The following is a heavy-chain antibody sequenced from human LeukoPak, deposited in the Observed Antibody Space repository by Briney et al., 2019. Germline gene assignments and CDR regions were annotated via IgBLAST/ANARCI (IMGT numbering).Heavy chain of an antibody. V-gene: IGHV6-1*01. CDR3: ARGDWISGFDP. CDR2: TYYRSKWYD. J-gene: IGHJ5*02. CDR1: GDSVSSNRAG. D-gene: IGHD3/OR15-3a*01. Sequence: SQTLSLTCAISGDSVSSNRAGWNWIRQSPSRGLEWLGRTYYRSKWYDGYAVSVKGRITINPDTSKNQFSLQLNSVTPEDTAVYYCARGDWISGFDPWGQGTLVTVSS.